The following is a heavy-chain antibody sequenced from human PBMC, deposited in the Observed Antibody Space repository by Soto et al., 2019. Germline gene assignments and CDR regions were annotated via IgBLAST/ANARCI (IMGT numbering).Heavy chain of an antibody. CDR2: IYPDDSDT. D-gene: IGHD2-8*02. Sequence: GESLKISCQASGYSFTNFWIAWVRQMPGEGLEWLGIIYPDDSDTRYSPSFLGQVTISADKSIKTTYLQWSSLKASDTAIYFCASSVLVTSTMNYFDLWGQGTLVTVSS. J-gene: IGHJ4*02. V-gene: IGHV5-51*01. CDR1: GYSFTNFW. CDR3: ASSVLVTSTMNYFDL.